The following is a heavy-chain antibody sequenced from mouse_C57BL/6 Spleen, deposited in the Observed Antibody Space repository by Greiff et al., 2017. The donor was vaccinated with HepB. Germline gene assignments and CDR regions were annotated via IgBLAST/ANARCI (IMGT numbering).Heavy chain of an antibody. D-gene: IGHD2-3*01. V-gene: IGHV5-12*01. J-gene: IGHJ4*01. CDR1: GFTFSDYY. CDR2: ISNGGGST. CDR3: ARHGVGLLRLYAMDY. Sequence: DVKLVESGGGLVQPGGSLKLSCAASGFTFSDYYMYWVRQTPEKRLEWVAYISNGGGSTYYPDTVKGRFTISRDNAKNTLYLQMSRLTSEDTSMYYCARHGVGLLRLYAMDYWGQGTSVTVSS.